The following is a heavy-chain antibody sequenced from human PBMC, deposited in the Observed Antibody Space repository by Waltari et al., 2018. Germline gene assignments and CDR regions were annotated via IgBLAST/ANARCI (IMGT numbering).Heavy chain of an antibody. D-gene: IGHD3-22*01. CDR3: ARNPNPFYYDSPCDL. V-gene: IGHV1-18*01. CDR1: VFTLPGYG. J-gene: IGHJ3*01. CDR2: INGNTGDT. Sequence: VQLVQSESAVKKPGSSVKVSCTTSVFTLPGYGFTWVRKAPVQGLEWIGWINGNTGDTNYAQEFRDRVTMTTDTSTNTVDMKLRTLRSDDTALYYCARNPNPFYYDSPCDLWGQGTELTVSS.